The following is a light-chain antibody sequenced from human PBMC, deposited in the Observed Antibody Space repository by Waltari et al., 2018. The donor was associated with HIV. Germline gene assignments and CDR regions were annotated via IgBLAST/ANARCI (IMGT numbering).Light chain of an antibody. CDR1: QSISTW. V-gene: IGKV1-5*03. Sequence: DIQMTQSPSILSASVGDRVTLTCRASQSISTWLAWYQQKPGKAPKLLIYRASTLESGVPSRFSGSGSGTDFTLTISSLQPDDFATYFCQHYNNYPWTFGQGTKVETK. J-gene: IGKJ1*01. CDR2: RAS. CDR3: QHYNNYPWT.